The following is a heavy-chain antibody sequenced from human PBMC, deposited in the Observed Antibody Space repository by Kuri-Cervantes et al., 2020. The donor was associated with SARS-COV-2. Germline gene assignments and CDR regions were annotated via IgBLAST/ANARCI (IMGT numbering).Heavy chain of an antibody. J-gene: IGHJ6*03. CDR2: INPNSGGT. Sequence: ASVKVSCKAAGYTFTDYYIHWVRQAPGQGLEWMGWINPNSGGTNYAQKFQGRVTMTRDTSISTAYMELSRLRSDDTAVYYCARAYLPQWLVQGYYYYMDVWGKGTTVTVSS. V-gene: IGHV1-2*02. CDR3: ARAYLPQWLVQGYYYYMDV. CDR1: GYTFTDYY. D-gene: IGHD6-19*01.